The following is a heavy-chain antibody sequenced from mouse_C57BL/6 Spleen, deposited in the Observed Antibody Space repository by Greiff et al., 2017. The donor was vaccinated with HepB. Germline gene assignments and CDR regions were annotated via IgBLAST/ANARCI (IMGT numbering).Heavy chain of an antibody. D-gene: IGHD2-1*01. CDR3: AIGNYYAMDY. CDR2: ISSGSSTI. CDR1: GFTFSDYG. Sequence: DVQLVESGGGLVKPGGSLKLSCAASGFTFSDYGMHWVRQAPEKGLEWVAYISSGSSTIYYADTVKGRFTISRDNAKNTLFLQMTSLRSEDTAMYYCAIGNYYAMDYWGQGTSVTVSS. J-gene: IGHJ4*01. V-gene: IGHV5-17*01.